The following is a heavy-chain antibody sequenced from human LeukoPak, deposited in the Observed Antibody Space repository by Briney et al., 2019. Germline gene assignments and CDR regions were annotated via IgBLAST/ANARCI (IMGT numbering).Heavy chain of an antibody. D-gene: IGHD2-15*01. CDR1: GGSISSHY. CDR3: ARGPAATNLRYYYYYYMDV. Sequence: SETLSLTCTVSGGSISSHYWSWIRQPPGKGLEWIGYIYYSGSTNYNPSLKSRVTISVDTSKNQFSLKLSSVTAADTAVYYCARGPAATNLRYYYYYYMDVWGKGTTGTVSS. V-gene: IGHV4-59*11. J-gene: IGHJ6*03. CDR2: IYYSGST.